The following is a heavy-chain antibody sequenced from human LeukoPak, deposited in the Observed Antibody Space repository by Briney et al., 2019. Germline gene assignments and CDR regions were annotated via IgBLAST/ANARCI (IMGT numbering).Heavy chain of an antibody. CDR3: ARDRAKVGYSDYDLYQFDY. CDR1: GGTFSSYA. V-gene: IGHV1-69*04. J-gene: IGHJ4*02. Sequence: ASVKVSCKASGGTFSSYAVTWVRQAPGQGLEWMGRIVPILGIANYAQKFQGRVTITADKSTSTAYMELSSLRYEDTAVYYCARDRAKVGYSDYDLYQFDYWGQGTLVTVSS. CDR2: IVPILGIA. D-gene: IGHD5-12*01.